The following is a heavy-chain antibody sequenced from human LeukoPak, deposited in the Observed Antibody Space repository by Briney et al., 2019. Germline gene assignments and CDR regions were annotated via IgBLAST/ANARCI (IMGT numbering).Heavy chain of an antibody. CDR2: ISGRGDST. CDR3: AKLRDFFDSSGQFDY. CDR1: GFTFSNAW. Sequence: TGGSLRLSCAASGFTFSNAWMSWVRQAPGKGLEWVSTISGRGDSTYYADSVKGRFTISRDNSKNTPYLQMNSLRAEDTAIYYCAKLRDFFDSSGQFDYWGQGTLVTVSS. V-gene: IGHV3-23*01. J-gene: IGHJ4*02. D-gene: IGHD3-22*01.